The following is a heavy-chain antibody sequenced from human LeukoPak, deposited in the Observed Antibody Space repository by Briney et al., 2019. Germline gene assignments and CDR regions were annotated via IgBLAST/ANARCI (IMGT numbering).Heavy chain of an antibody. CDR3: ARDPVRRYDY. CDR2: IKRDGSEK. V-gene: IGHV3-7*01. J-gene: IGHJ4*02. D-gene: IGHD1-1*01. Sequence: GGSLRLSCAASGFSFSSYWMSWVRQAPGKGLEWVANIKRDGSEKYYVDSVKGRFTISRDNAKKSLYLQMNSLRAEDTAVYYCARDPVRRYDYWGQGTLVTVSS. CDR1: GFSFSSYW.